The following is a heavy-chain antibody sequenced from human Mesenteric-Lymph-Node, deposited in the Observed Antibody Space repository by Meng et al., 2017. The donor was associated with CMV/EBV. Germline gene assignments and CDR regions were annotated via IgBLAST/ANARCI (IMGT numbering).Heavy chain of an antibody. CDR3: ARDRGLEVRREVCFDP. D-gene: IGHD3-10*01. CDR1: GFSFRNIA. V-gene: IGHV3-64*02. J-gene: IGHJ5*02. Sequence: GGSLRLSCAASGFSFRNIAMHWVRQAPGKGLEYVSAISPEGAVTHYAESVKGRFTASRDNAKNTMYLQMGSLTSEDMAVCYCARDRGLEVRREVCFDPWGQGTLVTVSS. CDR2: ISPEGAVT.